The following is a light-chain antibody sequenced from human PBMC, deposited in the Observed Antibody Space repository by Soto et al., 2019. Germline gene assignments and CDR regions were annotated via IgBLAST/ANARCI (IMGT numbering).Light chain of an antibody. CDR1: QSVSSN. J-gene: IGKJ2*01. CDR3: QQYKNWPPVT. Sequence: EIVMTQSPATLSVSPGERATLSCRASQSVSSNLAWYQQKPGQAPRLLIYGASTRATGIPARFSGSGSGTEFTLTISSLQSGDFAIYYCQQYKNWPPVTFGQGTKLEIK. V-gene: IGKV3-15*01. CDR2: GAS.